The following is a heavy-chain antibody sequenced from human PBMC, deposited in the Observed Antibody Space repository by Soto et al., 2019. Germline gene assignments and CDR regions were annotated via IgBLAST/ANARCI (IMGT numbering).Heavy chain of an antibody. CDR1: GFTFSGYS. V-gene: IGHV3-48*02. CDR3: EREPISGVRSFDH. D-gene: IGHD3-10*01. Sequence: GGSLRLSCAASGFTFSGYSVNWVRQAPGKGLEWVSYISSGSKTIYYADSVKGRFTVSRDNAKNSQYLQMNSLRDEDTAVYYCEREPISGVRSFDHWGRGTLVTVSS. J-gene: IGHJ4*02. CDR2: ISSGSKTI.